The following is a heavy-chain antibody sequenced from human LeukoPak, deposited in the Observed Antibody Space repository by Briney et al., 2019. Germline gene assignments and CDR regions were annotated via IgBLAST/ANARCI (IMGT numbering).Heavy chain of an antibody. V-gene: IGHV3-23*01. Sequence: PGGSLRLSCAASGFTFSSYAMSWVRQAPGKGLEWVSAVSGSGGSTYYADSVKGRFTISRDNSKNTLYLQMNSLRAEDTAVYYCAKDLGGSSWYPPRYFQHWGQGTLVTVSS. D-gene: IGHD6-13*01. CDR1: GFTFSSYA. CDR2: VSGSGGST. J-gene: IGHJ1*01. CDR3: AKDLGGSSWYPPRYFQH.